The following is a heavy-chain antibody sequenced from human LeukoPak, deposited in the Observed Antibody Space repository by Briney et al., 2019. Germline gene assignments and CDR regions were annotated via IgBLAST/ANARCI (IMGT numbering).Heavy chain of an antibody. CDR2: ISSRGTFT. CDR3: ARDQWSGSYSLLPL. D-gene: IGHD1-26*01. V-gene: IGHV3-21*01. Sequence: GGSVRLSCTAFGFSLSNYAMNCVRQAPGKTLEWVSSISSRGTFTYYDDSVEGRFTISRDTAKNSLYLQMNSLRAEDTAVYYCARDQWSGSYSLLPLWGQGTMVTVSP. J-gene: IGHJ3*01. CDR1: GFSLSNYA.